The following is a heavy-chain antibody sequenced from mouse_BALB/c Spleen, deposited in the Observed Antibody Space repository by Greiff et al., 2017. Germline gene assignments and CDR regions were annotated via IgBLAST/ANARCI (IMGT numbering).Heavy chain of an antibody. CDR1: GYTFTSYV. V-gene: IGHV1-14*01. Sequence: EVQLVESGPELVKPGASVKMSCKASGYTFTSYVMHWVKQKPGQGLEWIGYINPYNDGTKYNEKFKGKATLTSDKSSSTAYMELSSLTSEDSAVYYCARGPVVEGDAMDYWGQGTSVTVSS. CDR2: INPYNDGT. CDR3: ARGPVVEGDAMDY. D-gene: IGHD1-1*01. J-gene: IGHJ4*01.